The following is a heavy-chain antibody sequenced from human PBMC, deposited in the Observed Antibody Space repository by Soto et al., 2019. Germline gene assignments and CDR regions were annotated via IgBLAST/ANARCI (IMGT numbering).Heavy chain of an antibody. CDR1: GGSIASSTYC. Sequence: QLQLQESGPGLVKPSETLSLTCTVSGGSIASSTYCWGWLRQAPGKGLEWLGSINYSGTTYLNPSLQSRAAVAVDTSKKECPLTLSSMAAADSAIYYCAQFAVPPSYYALDVWGQATTLTVSS. J-gene: IGHJ6*02. CDR2: INYSGTT. CDR3: AQFAVPPSYYALDV. V-gene: IGHV4-39*01. D-gene: IGHD3-16*01.